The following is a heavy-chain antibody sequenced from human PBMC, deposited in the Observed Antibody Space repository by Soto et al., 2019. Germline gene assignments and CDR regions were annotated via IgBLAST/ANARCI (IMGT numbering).Heavy chain of an antibody. D-gene: IGHD2-21*01. CDR2: IFYSGST. Sequence: QVQLQESGPGLVKPSQTLSLTCTVSGGSISSGDYYWSWIRQPPGKGLEWIGYIFYSGSTYYNPSLQSRLTISVDTSKNQFSLKLSSVTAADTAVYYCAHSFNGRAFDIWGQGTMVTVSS. CDR1: GGSISSGDYY. J-gene: IGHJ3*02. CDR3: AHSFNGRAFDI. V-gene: IGHV4-30-4*01.